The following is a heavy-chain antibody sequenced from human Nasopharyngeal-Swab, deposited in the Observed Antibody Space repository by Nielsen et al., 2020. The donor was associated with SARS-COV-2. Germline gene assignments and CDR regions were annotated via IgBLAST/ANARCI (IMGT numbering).Heavy chain of an antibody. D-gene: IGHD3-10*01. V-gene: IGHV3-7*01. CDR2: IKQDGSEK. CDR3: ARSQRYYYGSGAVSDYYYGMDV. CDR1: GFTFSSYW. Sequence: GGSLRLSCAASGFTFSSYWMSWVRQAPGTGLEWVANIKQDGSEKYYVDSVKGRFTISRDNAKNSLYLQMNSLRAEDTAVYYCARSQRYYYGSGAVSDYYYGMDVWGQGTTVTVSS. J-gene: IGHJ6*02.